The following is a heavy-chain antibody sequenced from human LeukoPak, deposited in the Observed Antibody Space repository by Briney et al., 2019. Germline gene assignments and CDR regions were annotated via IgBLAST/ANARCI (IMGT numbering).Heavy chain of an antibody. Sequence: GGSLRLSCAASGFTFSSYSMNWVRQAPGKGLEWVSSISSSSSYIYYADSVKGRFTISRDNAKNSLYLQMNSLRAEDTAVYYCARDHHGEQLVKGFDYWGQGTLVTVSS. D-gene: IGHD6-6*01. CDR2: ISSSSSYI. J-gene: IGHJ4*02. CDR3: ARDHHGEQLVKGFDY. CDR1: GFTFSSYS. V-gene: IGHV3-21*01.